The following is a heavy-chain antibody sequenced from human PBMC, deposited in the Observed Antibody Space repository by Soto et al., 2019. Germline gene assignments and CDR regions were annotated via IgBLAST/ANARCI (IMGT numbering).Heavy chain of an antibody. CDR2: IYYSGST. CDR1: GGSISSGDYY. D-gene: IGHD3-22*01. V-gene: IGHV4-30-4*01. CDR3: ARDGPSYDSSGYYLNGMDV. Sequence: SETLSLTCTVSGGSISSGDYYWSWIRQPPGKGLEWIGYIYYSGSTYYNPSLKSRVTISVDTSKNQFSLKLSSVTAADTAVYYCARDGPSYDSSGYYLNGMDVWGQGTTVTSP. J-gene: IGHJ6*02.